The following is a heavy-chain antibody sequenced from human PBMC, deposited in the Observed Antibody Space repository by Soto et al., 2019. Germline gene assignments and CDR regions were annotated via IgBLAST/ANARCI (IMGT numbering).Heavy chain of an antibody. Sequence: QPGGSLRLSCAASGFTVSSNYMSWVRQAPGKGLEWVSVIYSGGSTYYADSVKGRFTISRDNSKNTLYLQMNSLRAEDTAVYYCARVRAITMVRGVIKRFDYWGQGTLVTVSS. D-gene: IGHD3-10*01. CDR3: ARVRAITMVRGVIKRFDY. V-gene: IGHV3-66*01. CDR1: GFTVSSNY. J-gene: IGHJ4*02. CDR2: IYSGGST.